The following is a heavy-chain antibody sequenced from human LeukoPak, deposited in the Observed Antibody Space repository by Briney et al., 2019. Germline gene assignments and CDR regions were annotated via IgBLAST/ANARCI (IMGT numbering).Heavy chain of an antibody. V-gene: IGHV1-18*04. CDR3: ARDTYCDRTSCRFTQVQY. CDR2: ISAYNGNA. Sequence: ASVKVSCKGSGYTFTSYGISWVRRAPGQGLEWMGWISAYNGNANYAQKLQGRVTMTTDTSTSTAYMELRSLRSDDTAVYYCARDTYCDRTSCRFTQVQYWGQGTLVTVSS. D-gene: IGHD2-2*01. J-gene: IGHJ1*01. CDR1: GYTFTSYG.